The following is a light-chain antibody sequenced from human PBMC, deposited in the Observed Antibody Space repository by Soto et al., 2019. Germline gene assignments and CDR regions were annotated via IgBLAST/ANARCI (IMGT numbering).Light chain of an antibody. CDR1: QSVSSNY. Sequence: EVVLTQSPGTLSLSPGERATLSCRASQSVSSNYFAWYQQKPGQAPRLLIYGISSRATGIPDRFSGSGSGTDFTFTISRLEPEDFAVYYCEQYGSSPRTLGQGTKVDIK. CDR3: EQYGSSPRT. V-gene: IGKV3-20*01. CDR2: GIS. J-gene: IGKJ1*01.